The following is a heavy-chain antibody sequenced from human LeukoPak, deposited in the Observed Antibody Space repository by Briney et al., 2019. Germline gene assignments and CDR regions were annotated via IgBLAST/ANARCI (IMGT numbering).Heavy chain of an antibody. CDR1: GFTFSSYS. Sequence: PGGSLGLSCAASGFTFSSYSMNWVRQAPGKGLEWIGEINHSEGTNYNPSLKSRVTMSLDTSKNQFSLKLSSVTAADTAVYYCARYSRGVGAASDYWGQGTLVTVSS. D-gene: IGHD2-15*01. CDR2: INHSEGT. V-gene: IGHV4-34*08. CDR3: ARYSRGVGAASDY. J-gene: IGHJ4*02.